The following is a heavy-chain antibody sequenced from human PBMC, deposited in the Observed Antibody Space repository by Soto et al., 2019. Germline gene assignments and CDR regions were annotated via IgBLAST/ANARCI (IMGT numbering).Heavy chain of an antibody. CDR2: INAGNGNT. D-gene: IGHD6-13*01. CDR1: GYTFTSYA. Sequence: GASVKVSCKASGYTFTSYAMHWVRQAPGQKLEWMGWINAGNGNTKYSQKFQGRVTITRDTSASTAYMELSSLRSEDTAVYYCARAPGGPGIAEYWGQGTLVTVSS. J-gene: IGHJ4*02. CDR3: ARAPGGPGIAEY. V-gene: IGHV1-3*01.